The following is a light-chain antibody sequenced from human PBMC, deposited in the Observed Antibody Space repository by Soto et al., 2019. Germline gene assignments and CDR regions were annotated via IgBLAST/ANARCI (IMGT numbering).Light chain of an antibody. J-gene: IGKJ1*01. CDR2: GAS. CDR1: QSVRSN. Sequence: ILMTQSPATLSVSQRERSTHSCRASQSVRSNFAWSQPKPCQAPRRLIYGASTRATGIPARFSGSGSGTEFTPNISRLESEDFAVYYCQQCTNWPLTFGIGTKV. V-gene: IGKV3-15*01. CDR3: QQCTNWPLT.